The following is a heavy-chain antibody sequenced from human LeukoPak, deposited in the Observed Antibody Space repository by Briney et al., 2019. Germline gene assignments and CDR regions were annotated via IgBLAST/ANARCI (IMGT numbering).Heavy chain of an antibody. J-gene: IGHJ2*01. V-gene: IGHV4-59*01. CDR3: ARGGASSRYFDL. Sequence: SETLSLTCSVSGGSISGDYWSWIRQPPGKGLEWVGYIYDSGSTNYNPSLKSRVTISVDTSKNQFSLKLSSATAADTAVYYCARGGASSRYFDLWGRGTLVTVSS. CDR1: GGSISGDY. D-gene: IGHD1-26*01. CDR2: IYDSGST.